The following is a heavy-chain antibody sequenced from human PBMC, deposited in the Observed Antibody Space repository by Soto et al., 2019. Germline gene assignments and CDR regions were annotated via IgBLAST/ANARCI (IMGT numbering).Heavy chain of an antibody. D-gene: IGHD3-9*01. CDR1: GYSFTSYW. V-gene: IGHV5-51*01. CDR2: IYPGDSDT. Sequence: PGESLKISCKGSGYSFTSYWTGWVRQMPGKGLEWMGIIYPGDSDTRYSPSFQGQVTISADKSISTAYLQWSSLKASDTAMYYCARLRPDYDILTGYQYYFDYWGQGTLVTVSS. J-gene: IGHJ4*02. CDR3: ARLRPDYDILTGYQYYFDY.